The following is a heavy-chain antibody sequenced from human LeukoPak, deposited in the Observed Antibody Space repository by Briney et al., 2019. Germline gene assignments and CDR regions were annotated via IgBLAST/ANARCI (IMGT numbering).Heavy chain of an antibody. D-gene: IGHD1-26*01. V-gene: IGHV3-21*01. CDR3: ATGGVGATSPLFIDY. CDR1: GXTFSSYS. CDR2: ISSSSSYI. Sequence: PGGSLRLSCAASGXTFSSYSMNWVRQAPGKGLEWVSFISSSSSYIYYADSLKGRFTISRDNAKNPLFLQMNSLRAEDTAVYYCATGGVGATSPLFIDYWGQGTLVTVSS. J-gene: IGHJ4*02.